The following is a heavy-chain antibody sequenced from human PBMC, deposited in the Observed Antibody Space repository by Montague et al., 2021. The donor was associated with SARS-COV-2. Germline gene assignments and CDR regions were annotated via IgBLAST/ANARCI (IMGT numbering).Heavy chain of an antibody. CDR3: TQERGPGRTTWHHFDY. V-gene: IGHV6-1*01. Sequence: CAISGDSVSSNIAAWNWIRQSPSRGLEWLGRTYYRSKWYNDYAVSVRSRITIGPDTSKNQFSLQLNSVTPEDTAVYYCTQERGPGRTTWHHFDYWGQGTLVTVSS. CDR1: GDSVSSNIAA. CDR2: TYYRSKWYN. D-gene: IGHD1-14*01. J-gene: IGHJ4*02.